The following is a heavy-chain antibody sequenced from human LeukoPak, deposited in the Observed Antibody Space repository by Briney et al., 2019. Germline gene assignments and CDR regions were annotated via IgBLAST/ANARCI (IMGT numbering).Heavy chain of an antibody. CDR3: ARDLTMVRGVPCY. D-gene: IGHD3-10*01. J-gene: IGHJ4*02. V-gene: IGHV1-69*13. Sequence: ASVKVSCKASGGTFSSYAISWVRQAPGQGLEWTGGIIPIFGTANYAQKFQGRVTITADESTSTAYMELSSLRSEDTAVYYCARDLTMVRGVPCYWGQGTLVTVPS. CDR1: GGTFSSYA. CDR2: IIPIFGTA.